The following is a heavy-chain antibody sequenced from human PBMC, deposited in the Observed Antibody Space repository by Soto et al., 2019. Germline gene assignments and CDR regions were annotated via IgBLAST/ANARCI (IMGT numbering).Heavy chain of an antibody. CDR3: ARFTAYYYYYGMDV. D-gene: IGHD5-18*01. J-gene: IGHJ6*02. Sequence: ASVKVSCKASGYTFTGYYMHWVRQAPGQGLEWMGWINPNSGGTNYAQKFQGRVTMTRDTSISTAYMELSRLRSDDTAVYYCARFTAYYYYYGMDVWGQGTKVTVS. CDR2: INPNSGGT. CDR1: GYTFTGYY. V-gene: IGHV1-2*02.